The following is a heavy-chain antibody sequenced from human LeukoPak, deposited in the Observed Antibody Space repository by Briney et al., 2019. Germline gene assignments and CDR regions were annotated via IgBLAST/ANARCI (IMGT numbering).Heavy chain of an antibody. J-gene: IGHJ4*02. CDR3: ASQLRGYSYGSFDY. D-gene: IGHD5-18*01. CDR2: IYHSEST. CDR1: GGSISSSNW. Sequence: SETLSLTCAVSGGSISSSNWWSWVRQPPGKGLEWIGEIYHSESTNYNPSLKSRVTISVDKSKSQFSLKLSSVTAADTAVYYCASQLRGYSYGSFDYWGQGTLVTVSS. V-gene: IGHV4-4*02.